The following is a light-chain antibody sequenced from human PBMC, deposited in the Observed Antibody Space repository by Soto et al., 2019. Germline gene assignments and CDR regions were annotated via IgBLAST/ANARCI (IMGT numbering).Light chain of an antibody. Sequence: SGVPSRFIGSGSGTHFTLSINRLRPDDFAAYYCQQSHSSLTFGEGTKVDIK. CDR3: QQSHSSLT. J-gene: IGKJ4*01. V-gene: IGKV1-39*01.